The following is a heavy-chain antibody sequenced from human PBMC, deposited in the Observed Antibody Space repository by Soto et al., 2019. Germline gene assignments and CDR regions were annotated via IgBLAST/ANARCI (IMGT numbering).Heavy chain of an antibody. D-gene: IGHD2-8*02. CDR1: GFTFSGSA. J-gene: IGHJ4*02. V-gene: IGHV3-23*01. Sequence: GGSLRLSCAASGFTFSGSAMHWVRQASGKGLEWVSAISGSGAKKYYADSVKGRFTISRDNSRNTVYLQMNSLRGDDMAVYYCTGEVASGYWGQGTLVTVSS. CDR3: TGEVASGY. CDR2: ISGSGAKK.